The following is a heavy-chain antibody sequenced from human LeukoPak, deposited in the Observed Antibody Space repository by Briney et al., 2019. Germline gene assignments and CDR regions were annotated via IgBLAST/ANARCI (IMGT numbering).Heavy chain of an antibody. Sequence: ASVKVSCKASGYTFTAYSMHWVRQAPGQGLEWMGWINPNSGGTNYAQKFQGRVTMTRNTSINTAYMELSRLRSDDTAVYYCARGLRGSPAFDYWGQGTLVTVSS. CDR2: INPNSGGT. V-gene: IGHV1-2*02. CDR3: ARGLRGSPAFDY. D-gene: IGHD2-2*01. J-gene: IGHJ4*02. CDR1: GYTFTAYS.